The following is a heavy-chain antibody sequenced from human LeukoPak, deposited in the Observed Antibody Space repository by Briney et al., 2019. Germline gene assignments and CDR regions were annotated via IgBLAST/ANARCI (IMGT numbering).Heavy chain of an antibody. CDR1: GGSISSGSYY. V-gene: IGHV4-61*09. J-gene: IGHJ4*02. CDR3: ARVVLWWSPPTWKYYFDY. D-gene: IGHD3-10*01. Sequence: SQTLSLTCTVSGGSISSGSYYWSWIRQPAGKGLEWIGHIYTSGRTNYNPSLKSRVTISVDTSKNQFSLKLRSVTAADTAVYYCARVVLWWSPPTWKYYFDYWGQGTLVTVSS. CDR2: IYTSGRT.